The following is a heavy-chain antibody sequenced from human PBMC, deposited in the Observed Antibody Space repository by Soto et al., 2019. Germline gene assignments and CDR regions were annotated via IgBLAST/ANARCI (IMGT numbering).Heavy chain of an antibody. CDR1: GGSISSGGYS. CDR2: IYHSGST. V-gene: IGHV4-30-2*01. CDR3: ARGLGGIGYYFDS. D-gene: IGHD3-16*01. J-gene: IGHJ4*02. Sequence: PSETLSLTCAVSGGSISSGGYSWSWIRQPPGKGLEWIGYIYHSGSTYYNPSLKSRVTISVDRSKNQFSLKLSSVTAADTAVYYWARGLGGIGYYFDSWGQGTLVTSPQ.